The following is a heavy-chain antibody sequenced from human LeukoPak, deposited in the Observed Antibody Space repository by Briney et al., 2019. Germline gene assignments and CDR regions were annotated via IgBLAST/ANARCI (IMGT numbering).Heavy chain of an antibody. D-gene: IGHD1-26*01. CDR2: ISLSGRT. Sequence: GSLRLSCVVSGFTFSDHYMDWVRQSPGQGLEWIGEISLSGRTNYNPSLQSRVTMSLDESKNQLSLDLASVTAADTAVYYCSRESGAFSPFGYWGQGTLVTVHS. V-gene: IGHV4-4*02. CDR1: GFTFSDHY. J-gene: IGHJ4*02. CDR3: SRESGAFSPFGY.